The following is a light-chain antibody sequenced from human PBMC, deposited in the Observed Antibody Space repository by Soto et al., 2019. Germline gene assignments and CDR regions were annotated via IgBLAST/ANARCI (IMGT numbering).Light chain of an antibody. CDR3: QQRLSWPPIT. CDR1: QSVSRY. V-gene: IGKV3-11*01. CDR2: DAS. Sequence: EIVWTQSPATLSLSPGERATLSCRASQSVSRYLAWYQQKPGQAPRLLIYDASNRATGIPARFSGSGSGTDFTLTICSLEPEDFAVYYCQQRLSWPPITFGQGTRLEIK. J-gene: IGKJ5*01.